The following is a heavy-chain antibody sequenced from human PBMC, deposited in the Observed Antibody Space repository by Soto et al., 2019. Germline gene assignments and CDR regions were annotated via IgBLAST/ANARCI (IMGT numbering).Heavy chain of an antibody. V-gene: IGHV3-15*07. CDR1: GFTFSNAW. CDR2: IKSKTVGGTT. D-gene: IGHD2-2*01. Sequence: PGGSLRLSCASSGFTFSNAWMNWVRRAPGKGLEWVGRIKSKTVGGTTDYAAPVKGRFSISRDDSKNTLYLQMNSLKIEDTAVYYCTTDIAYCSSTSCKVSNFDYWGQGTLVTVSS. J-gene: IGHJ4*02. CDR3: TTDIAYCSSTSCKVSNFDY.